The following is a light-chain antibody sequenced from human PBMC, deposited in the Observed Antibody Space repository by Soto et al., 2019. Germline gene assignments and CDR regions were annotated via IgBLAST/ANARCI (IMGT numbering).Light chain of an antibody. J-gene: IGKJ1*01. Sequence: EIVLTQSPGTLSLSPWEGATLSCSASQSVSNNYLAWYQQKPGQAPRLLIYGASNRATGIPDRFSGSGSGTDFTLTISRLEPEDFAVYYCQQYGSSGTFGQGTKVDIK. CDR1: QSVSNNY. CDR3: QQYGSSGT. V-gene: IGKV3-20*01. CDR2: GAS.